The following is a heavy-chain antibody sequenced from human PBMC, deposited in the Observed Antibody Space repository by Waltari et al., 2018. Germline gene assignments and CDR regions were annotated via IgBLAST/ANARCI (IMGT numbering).Heavy chain of an antibody. CDR2: ISYDGSNK. J-gene: IGHJ4*02. CDR1: GFTFSSYA. V-gene: IGHV3-30-3*01. D-gene: IGHD3-16*01. Sequence: QVQLVESGGGVVQPGRSLRLPWAASGFTFSSYAMHWVRPAPGKGLELVAVISYDGSNKYYADSVKGRFTISRDNSKNTLYLQMNSLRAEDTAVYYCASGGGMGYWGQGTLVTVSS. CDR3: ASGGGMGY.